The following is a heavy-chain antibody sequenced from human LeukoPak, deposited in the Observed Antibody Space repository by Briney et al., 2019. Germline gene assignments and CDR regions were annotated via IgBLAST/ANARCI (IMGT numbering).Heavy chain of an antibody. CDR3: ARVRYCSSTSCYQGSNWFDP. V-gene: IGHV4-31*03. CDR2: ISDSGST. CDR1: GASISSGGTF. J-gene: IGHJ5*02. D-gene: IGHD2-2*01. Sequence: SQTLSFTCTVSGASISSGGTFWTWIRQHPGKGLEWIAYISDSGSTYYHPSLKSRGTISEDTSKNQFSLKVTSVTAADTAVYYCARVRYCSSTSCYQGSNWFDPWGQGTLVTVSS.